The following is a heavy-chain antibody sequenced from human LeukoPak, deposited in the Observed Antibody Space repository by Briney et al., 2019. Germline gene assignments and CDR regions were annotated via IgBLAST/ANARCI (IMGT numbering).Heavy chain of an antibody. J-gene: IGHJ4*02. CDR3: ARDSGEWDREGPFDY. CDR2: IYHSENT. Sequence: SETLSLTCTVSGGSFIGYYWSWIWQSPGKGLEWIGYIYHSENTNYNPSLKSRVTISVDTSKNQFSLKLNYVTAADTAVYYCARDSGEWDREGPFDYWGQGTLVTASS. V-gene: IGHV4-59*01. CDR1: GGSFIGYY. D-gene: IGHD1-26*01.